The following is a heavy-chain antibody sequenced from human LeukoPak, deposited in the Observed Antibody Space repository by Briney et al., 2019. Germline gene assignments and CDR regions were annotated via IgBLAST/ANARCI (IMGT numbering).Heavy chain of an antibody. Sequence: PSETLSLTCAVSAYSINSGYYWGWIRQPPGKGLEWIGSIHHSGRTYYNPSLKGRVTISVDTSKIQISLKLSSVTAADTAVYYCALDPADMGVYYFDFWGQGTLVTVSS. D-gene: IGHD1-26*01. V-gene: IGHV4-38-2*01. CDR3: ALDPADMGVYYFDF. CDR1: AYSINSGYY. J-gene: IGHJ4*02. CDR2: IHHSGRT.